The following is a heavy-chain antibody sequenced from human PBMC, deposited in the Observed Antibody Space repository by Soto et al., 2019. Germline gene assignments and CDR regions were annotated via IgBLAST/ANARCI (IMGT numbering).Heavy chain of an antibody. Sequence: APVKVSCKASGYTFTSYGISWVRQAPGQGLEWMGWISAYNGNTNYAQKLQGRVTMTTDTSTSTAYMELRSLRSDDTAVYYCARDRGDSGYDPAFDYWGQGTLVTVSS. D-gene: IGHD5-12*01. J-gene: IGHJ4*02. CDR2: ISAYNGNT. CDR1: GYTFTSYG. CDR3: ARDRGDSGYDPAFDY. V-gene: IGHV1-18*01.